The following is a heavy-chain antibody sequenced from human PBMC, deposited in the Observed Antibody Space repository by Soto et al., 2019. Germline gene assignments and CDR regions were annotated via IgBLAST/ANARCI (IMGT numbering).Heavy chain of an antibody. Sequence: ASVKVSCKASGYTFTSTWMHWVRQAPGQGLEWMGIINPNGGAATYAEKFQGRVTMTRDTSTATDYMELSSLRSECTAMYYCARDRSHSSAYLLSEGPTSVGWAAFDIWGQGTMVTFSS. D-gene: IGHD3-22*01. J-gene: IGHJ3*02. CDR2: INPNGGAA. CDR3: ARDRSHSSAYLLSEGPTSVGWAAFDI. CDR1: GYTFTSTW. V-gene: IGHV1-46*01.